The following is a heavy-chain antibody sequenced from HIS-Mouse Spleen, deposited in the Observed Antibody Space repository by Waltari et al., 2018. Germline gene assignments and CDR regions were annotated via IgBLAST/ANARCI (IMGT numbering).Heavy chain of an antibody. V-gene: IGHV4-31*03. CDR3: ARSPYYDFWSGYSDNWFDP. CDR1: GGSISSGGYY. J-gene: IGHJ5*02. Sequence: QVQLQESGPGLVKPSQTLSLTCTVSGGSISSGGYYWSWIRQHPGKGLEWIGNSYYSGRTYDNPSLTSRVTITVDTSKNQFSLKLSSVTAADTAVYYCARSPYYDFWSGYSDNWFDPWGQGTLVTVSS. CDR2: SYYSGRT. D-gene: IGHD3-3*01.